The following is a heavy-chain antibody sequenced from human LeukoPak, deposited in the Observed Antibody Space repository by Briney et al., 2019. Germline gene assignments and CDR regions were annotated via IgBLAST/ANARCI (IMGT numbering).Heavy chain of an antibody. D-gene: IGHD3-9*01. CDR2: INWNGGST. CDR3: ARGGFWGYYDILTGYLNYMDV. J-gene: IGHJ6*03. CDR1: GFTFDDYG. Sequence: GGSLRLSCAASGFTFDDYGMSWVRHAPGKGLEWVSGINWNGGSTGYADSVKGRFTISRDNAKNSLYLQMNSLRAEDTALYYCARGGFWGYYDILTGYLNYMDVWGKGTTVTVSS. V-gene: IGHV3-20*04.